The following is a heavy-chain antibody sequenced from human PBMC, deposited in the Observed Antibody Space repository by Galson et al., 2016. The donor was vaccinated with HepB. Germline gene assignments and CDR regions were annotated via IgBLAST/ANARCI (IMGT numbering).Heavy chain of an antibody. D-gene: IGHD5-18*01. CDR2: VIPILGTM. J-gene: IGHJ4*02. CDR1: GGFFTSYA. CDR3: ARGSYGYDYGFFED. Sequence: SVKVSCKGSGGFFTSYAISWVRQAPGQGLEWMGGVIPILGTMNYAHKFQGRVTITADRSTNTAYMAMNNLKSEDTAVYYCARGSYGYDYGFFEDRGQGTLVTVSS. V-gene: IGHV1-69*10.